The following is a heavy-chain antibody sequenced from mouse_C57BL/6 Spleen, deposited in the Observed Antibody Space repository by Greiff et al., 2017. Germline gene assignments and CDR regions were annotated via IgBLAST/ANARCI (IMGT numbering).Heavy chain of an antibody. CDR2: IHPNSGST. V-gene: IGHV1-64*01. Sequence: QVQLQQPGAELVKPGASVKLSCKASGYTFTSYWMHWVKQRPGQGLEWIGMIHPNSGSTNYNEKFKSKATLTVDKSSSTAYMQLSSLTSEDSAVYYCARSHSTPWFAYWGQGTLVTVSA. CDR3: ARSHSTPWFAY. CDR1: GYTFTSYW. J-gene: IGHJ3*01. D-gene: IGHD2-5*01.